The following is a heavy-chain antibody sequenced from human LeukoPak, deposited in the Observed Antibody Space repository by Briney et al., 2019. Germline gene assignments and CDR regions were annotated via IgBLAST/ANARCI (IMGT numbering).Heavy chain of an antibody. CDR1: GGSISSYY. J-gene: IGHJ6*03. D-gene: IGHD2-15*01. Sequence: SETLSLTCTVSGGSISSYYWSWIRQPPGKGLEWIGRIYTSGSTNYNPSLKSRVTISVDTSKNQFSLKLSSVTAADTAVYYCARDANDCSGGSCYPDSTYYYYYYMDVWGKGTTVTISS. CDR2: IYTSGST. CDR3: ARDANDCSGGSCYPDSTYYYYYYMDV. V-gene: IGHV4-4*08.